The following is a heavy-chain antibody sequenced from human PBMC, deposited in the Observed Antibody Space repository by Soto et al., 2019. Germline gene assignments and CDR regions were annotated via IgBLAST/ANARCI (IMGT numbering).Heavy chain of an antibody. Sequence: ASVKVSCKASGYTFTSYYMHWLLQAPGQGLEWMGIINPSGGSTSYAQKFQGRVTMTRDTSTSTVYMELSSLRSEDTAVYYCERDEGGQWVGGLGGFDYWGRGTLVTVSS. D-gene: IGHD6-19*01. V-gene: IGHV1-46*01. CDR2: INPSGGST. J-gene: IGHJ4*02. CDR1: GYTFTSYY. CDR3: ERDEGGQWVGGLGGFDY.